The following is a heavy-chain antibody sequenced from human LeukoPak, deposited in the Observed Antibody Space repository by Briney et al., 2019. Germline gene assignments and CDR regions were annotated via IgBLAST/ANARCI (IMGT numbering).Heavy chain of an antibody. V-gene: IGHV1-2*06. CDR2: INPNSGGT. J-gene: IGHJ5*02. CDR3: ARAGPVRDSFGGVIVWFDP. CDR1: GYTFTGYY. D-gene: IGHD3-16*02. Sequence: ASVKVSCEASGYTFTGYYMHWVRQAPGQGLEWMGRINPNSGGTNYAQKFQGRVTMTRDTSISTAYMELSRLRSDDTAVYYCARAGPVRDSFGGVIVWFDPWGQGTLVTVSS.